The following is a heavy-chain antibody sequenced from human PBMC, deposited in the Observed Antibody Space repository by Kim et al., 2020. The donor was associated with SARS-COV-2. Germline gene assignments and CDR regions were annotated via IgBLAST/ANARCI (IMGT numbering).Heavy chain of an antibody. Sequence: SVKVSCKASGGTFSSYAISWVRQAPGQGLEWMGGIIPIFGTANYAQKFQGRVTITADESTSTAYMELSSLRSEDTAVYYCARERPQQWLVPGGVGSEYFQHWGQGTLVTVSS. CDR2: IIPIFGTA. CDR3: ARERPQQWLVPGGVGSEYFQH. CDR1: GGTFSSYA. V-gene: IGHV1-69*13. J-gene: IGHJ1*01. D-gene: IGHD6-19*01.